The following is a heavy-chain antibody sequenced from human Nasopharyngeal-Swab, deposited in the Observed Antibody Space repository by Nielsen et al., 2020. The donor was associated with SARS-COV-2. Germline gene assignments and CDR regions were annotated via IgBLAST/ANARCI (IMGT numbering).Heavy chain of an antibody. V-gene: IGHV4-34*01. D-gene: IGHD6-19*01. CDR3: ARGVPKWQWLPKRYYYMDV. CDR2: INHSGST. CDR1: GGSFSGYY. J-gene: IGHJ6*03. Sequence: GSLRLSCAVYGGSFSGYYWSWIRQPPGTGLEWIGEINHSGSTNYNPSLKSRATISVDTSKNQFSLKLSSVTAADTAVYYCARGVPKWQWLPKRYYYMDVWGKGTTVTVSS.